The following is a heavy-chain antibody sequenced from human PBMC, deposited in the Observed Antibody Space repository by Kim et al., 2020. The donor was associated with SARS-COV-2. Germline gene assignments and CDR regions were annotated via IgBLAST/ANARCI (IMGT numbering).Heavy chain of an antibody. D-gene: IGHD3-22*01. V-gene: IGHV4-31*03. CDR2: IYYSGST. J-gene: IGHJ4*02. Sequence: SQTLSLTCTVSGGSISSGGYYWSWIRQHPGKGLEWIGYIYYSGSTYYNSSLKSRVTISVDTSKNQFSLKLSSVTAADTAVYYCARARSITMIVVVITYFDYWGQGTLVTVSS. CDR3: ARARSITMIVVVITYFDY. CDR1: GGSISSGGYY.